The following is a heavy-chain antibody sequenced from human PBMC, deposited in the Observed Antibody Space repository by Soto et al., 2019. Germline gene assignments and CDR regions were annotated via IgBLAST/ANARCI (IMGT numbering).Heavy chain of an antibody. D-gene: IGHD2-2*01. Sequence: EASVKVSCKASGATFSSYAISWVRQAPGQWLERMGGIIPIFGTANYAQKFQGRVTITADKSTSTAYMELSSPRSEDTAVYYCARSLYCSSTSCQGLAEYGMDVWGQGTTVNVSS. V-gene: IGHV1-69*06. CDR2: IIPIFGTA. CDR1: GATFSSYA. J-gene: IGHJ6*02. CDR3: ARSLYCSSTSCQGLAEYGMDV.